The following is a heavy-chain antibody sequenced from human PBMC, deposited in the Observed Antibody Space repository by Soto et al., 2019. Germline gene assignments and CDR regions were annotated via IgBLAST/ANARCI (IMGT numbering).Heavy chain of an antibody. J-gene: IGHJ4*02. V-gene: IGHV4-39*01. CDR2: IYYSGST. CDR3: ARGRRRSIVVVPAAMPFDY. Sequence: PSETLSLTCTVSGGSISSSSYYWGWIRQPPGKGLEWIGSIYYSGSTYYNPSLKSRVTISVDTSKNQFSLKLSSVTAADTAVYYCARGRRRSIVVVPAAMPFDYWGQGTLVTVSS. CDR1: GGSISSSSYY. D-gene: IGHD2-2*01.